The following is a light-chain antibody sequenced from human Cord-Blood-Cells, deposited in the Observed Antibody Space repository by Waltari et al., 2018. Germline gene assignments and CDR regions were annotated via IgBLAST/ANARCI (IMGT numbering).Light chain of an antibody. CDR3: QQYNNLLSFT. CDR1: QSVSSN. J-gene: IGKJ3*01. V-gene: IGKV3-15*01. CDR2: GAS. Sequence: EIVMTQSPATLSVSPGERATLSCRASQSVSSNLDWYQQIPGQAPSLLIYGASTRATGIPAMFSGSGSGTEFTLTISSLQSEDFAVYYCQQYNNLLSFTFGPGTKVDIK.